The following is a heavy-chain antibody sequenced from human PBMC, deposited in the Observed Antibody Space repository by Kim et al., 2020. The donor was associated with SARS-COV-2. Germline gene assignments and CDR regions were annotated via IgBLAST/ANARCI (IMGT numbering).Heavy chain of an antibody. J-gene: IGHJ4*02. CDR2: IYSGGST. Sequence: GGSLRLSCAASGFTVSSNYMSWVRQAPGKGLEWVSVIYSGGSTYYADSVKGRFTISRDNSKNTLYLQMNSLRAEDTAVYYCARRGGSSGWPFDYWGQGTLVTVSS. D-gene: IGHD6-19*01. CDR1: GFTVSSNY. V-gene: IGHV3-53*01. CDR3: ARRGGSSGWPFDY.